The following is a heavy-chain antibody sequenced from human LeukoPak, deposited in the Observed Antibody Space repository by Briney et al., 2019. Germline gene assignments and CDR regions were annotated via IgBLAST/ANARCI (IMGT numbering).Heavy chain of an antibody. V-gene: IGHV3-53*01. CDR2: TYPGGST. CDR1: GFIVSAFY. CDR3: ARRAGEYSHPYDY. J-gene: IGHJ4*02. D-gene: IGHD4-17*01. Sequence: GGSLRLSCAASGFIVSAFYMKWVRQAPGKGLEWVSVTYPGGSTYYADSVKGRFTISRDNSKNTLYLQMNSLRAEDTAVYYCARRAGEYSHPYDYWGQGTLVTVSS.